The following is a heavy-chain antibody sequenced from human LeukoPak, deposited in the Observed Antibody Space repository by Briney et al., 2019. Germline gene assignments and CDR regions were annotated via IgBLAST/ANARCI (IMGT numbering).Heavy chain of an antibody. J-gene: IGHJ4*02. CDR1: GYTFTSYD. CDR3: ASFYDILTGYYNWDY. CDR2: MNPNSGNT. V-gene: IGHV1-8*01. Sequence: ASVKVSCKASGYTFTSYDINWVRQATGQGLEWMGWMNPNSGNTGYAQKFQGRVTMTRNTSISTAYMELSSLRSGDTAVYYCASFYDILTGYYNWDYWGQGTLVTVSS. D-gene: IGHD3-9*01.